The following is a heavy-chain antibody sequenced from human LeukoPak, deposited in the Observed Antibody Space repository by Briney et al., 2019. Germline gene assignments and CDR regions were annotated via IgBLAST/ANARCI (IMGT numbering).Heavy chain of an antibody. V-gene: IGHV1-69*05. CDR2: IIPIFGTA. D-gene: IGHD3-3*01. J-gene: IGHJ6*04. CDR1: VGTFSSYA. Sequence: SVTVSCMASVGTFSSYAISWVRQAPGQGIDWMGGIIPIFGTANYAQKFQGRVTITTDESTSTAYMELSSLRSEDTAVYYCYIWSGYRWDVWGKGTTVTVSS. CDR3: YIWSGYRWDV.